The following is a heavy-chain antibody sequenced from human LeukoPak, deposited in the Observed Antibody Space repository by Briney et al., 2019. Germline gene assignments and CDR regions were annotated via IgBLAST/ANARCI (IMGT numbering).Heavy chain of an antibody. CDR2: ISWNSGSI. D-gene: IGHD3-22*01. Sequence: PGGSLRLSCAASGFTFDDYAMHWVRQAPGKGLEWVSGISWNSGSIGYADSVKGRFTISRDNAKNSLYLQMNSLRAEDTALYYCAKDTGYYDDKDWYFDLWGRGTLVTVSS. V-gene: IGHV3-9*01. CDR1: GFTFDDYA. J-gene: IGHJ2*01. CDR3: AKDTGYYDDKDWYFDL.